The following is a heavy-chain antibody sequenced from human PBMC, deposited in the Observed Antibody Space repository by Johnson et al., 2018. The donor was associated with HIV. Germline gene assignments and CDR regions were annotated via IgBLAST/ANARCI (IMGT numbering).Heavy chain of an antibody. J-gene: IGHJ3*02. CDR1: GFTFSSYG. D-gene: IGHD1-1*01. V-gene: IGHV3-30*02. CDR3: ATVGRTTATAQSAFHM. CDR2: IRYDGSNK. Sequence: QVQVVESGGGVVQPGGSLRLSCAASGFTFSSYGMHWVRQAPGKGLEWVAFIRYDGSNKYYADSVKGRFTISRDNSKNTLFLQMNSLRPEDTAVYYCATVGRTTATAQSAFHMWGQGTLVTVSS.